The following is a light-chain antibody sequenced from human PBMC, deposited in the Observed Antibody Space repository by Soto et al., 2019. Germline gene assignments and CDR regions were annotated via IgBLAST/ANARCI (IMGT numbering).Light chain of an antibody. Sequence: EIVMTQSPATLSASAGERATLSCRASQSVSGHLAWYRQEPGQPPRLLVYAASTGATGIPARFRGSGSGTDFTLTINSLQSEDFAVYYCQQYHDWPWTFGQGTKVEIK. V-gene: IGKV3-15*01. CDR3: QQYHDWPWT. CDR2: AAS. J-gene: IGKJ1*01. CDR1: QSVSGH.